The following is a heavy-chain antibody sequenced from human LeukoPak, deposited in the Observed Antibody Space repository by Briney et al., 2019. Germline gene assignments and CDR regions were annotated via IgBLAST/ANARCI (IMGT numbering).Heavy chain of an antibody. J-gene: IGHJ5*02. V-gene: IGHV4-61*03. D-gene: IGHD6-13*01. CDR1: GGSVSFNTYY. CDR3: ANTRDSGSGYS. CDR2: IYDSGT. Sequence: PSETLSLTCTVSGGSVSFNTYYWSWIRQSPGKGLEWIGSIYDSGTDYNPSLRSRVTMSVDTSKNHFSLSLSSVTAADTAIYYCANTRDSGSGYSWGQGTLVTVSS.